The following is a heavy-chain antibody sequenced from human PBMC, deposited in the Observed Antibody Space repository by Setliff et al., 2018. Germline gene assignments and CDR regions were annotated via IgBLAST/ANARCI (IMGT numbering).Heavy chain of an antibody. J-gene: IGHJ4*02. Sequence: ETLSLTCTVSGGSISSHYWSWIRQPPGKGLEWIGSIYYSGSTNYNPSLKSRVTISVDTSKNQFSLKLSSVTAADTALYYCTVYNTGSSKDHYWGQGTLVTVSS. V-gene: IGHV4-59*03. CDR1: GGSISSHY. CDR2: IYYSGST. D-gene: IGHD2-8*02. CDR3: TVYNTGSSKDHY.